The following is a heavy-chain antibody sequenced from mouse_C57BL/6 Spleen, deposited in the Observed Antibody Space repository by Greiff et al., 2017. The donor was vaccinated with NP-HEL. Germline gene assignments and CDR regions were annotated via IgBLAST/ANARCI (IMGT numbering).Heavy chain of an antibody. D-gene: IGHD1-1*01. J-gene: IGHJ1*03. V-gene: IGHV1-39*01. CDR3: ARERTTVPVEDWYFDV. Sequence: LVESGPELVKPGASVKISCKASGYSFTDYNMNWVKQSNGKSLEWIGVINPNYGTTSYNQKFKGKATLTVDQSSSTAYMQLNSLTSEDSAVYYCARERTTVPVEDWYFDVWGTGTTVTVSS. CDR2: INPNYGTT. CDR1: GYSFTDYN.